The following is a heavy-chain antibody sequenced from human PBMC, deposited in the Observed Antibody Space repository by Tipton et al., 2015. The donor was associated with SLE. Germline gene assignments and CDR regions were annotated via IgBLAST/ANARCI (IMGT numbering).Heavy chain of an antibody. D-gene: IGHD4-11*01. J-gene: IGHJ2*01. V-gene: IGHV4-59*01. CDR3: ARVPPTTLTSWYFDL. CDR1: GGSISSYN. CDR2: IDYSGST. Sequence: TLSLTCTVSGGSISSYNWNWIRQPPGKGLEWIGYIDYSGSTNYNPSLKSRVTISVDTSKNQFSLNLRSVTAADTAVYYCARVPPTTLTSWYFDLWGRGTLSLSPQ.